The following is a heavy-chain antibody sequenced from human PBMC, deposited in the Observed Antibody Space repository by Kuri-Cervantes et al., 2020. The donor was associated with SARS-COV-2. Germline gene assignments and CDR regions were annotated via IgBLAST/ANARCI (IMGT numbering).Heavy chain of an antibody. CDR3: ARISRTYAFDI. CDR1: GGSISTTNYY. Sequence: GSLRLSCAVSGGSISTTNYYWAWIRQPPGKGPEWIASIYYTGSTSYKPSLKTRATISLDTSKNQFSLNLRSVTAADTAVYFCARISRTYAFDIWGQGTMVTVSS. CDR2: IYYTGST. V-gene: IGHV4-39*07. D-gene: IGHD1-14*01. J-gene: IGHJ3*02.